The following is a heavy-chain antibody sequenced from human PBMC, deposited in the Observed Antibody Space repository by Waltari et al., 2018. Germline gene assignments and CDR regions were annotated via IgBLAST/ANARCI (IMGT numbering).Heavy chain of an antibody. J-gene: IGHJ6*03. V-gene: IGHV4-34*01. CDR1: VGYFSGYY. Sequence: QVQLQQWGAGLLMPSETLSLTCAVYVGYFSGYYWRWIRQPPGTGREWIGEINHSGSTNYNPSLKSRVTISVDTSKNQFSLKLSSVTAADTAVYYCAREGFGFGVPAAGYYYYMDVWGKGTTVTVSS. CDR3: AREGFGFGVPAAGYYYYMDV. D-gene: IGHD2-2*01. CDR2: INHSGST.